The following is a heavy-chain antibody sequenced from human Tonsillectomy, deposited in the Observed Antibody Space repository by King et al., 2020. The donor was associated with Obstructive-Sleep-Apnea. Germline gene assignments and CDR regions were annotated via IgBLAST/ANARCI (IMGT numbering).Heavy chain of an antibody. J-gene: IGHJ4*02. V-gene: IGHV4-31*03. CDR2: IYYSGST. CDR3: ARASYCGGDCYVFDY. D-gene: IGHD2-21*02. CDR1: GGSISSVGYY. Sequence: QLQESGPGLVKPSQTLSLTCTVSGGSISSVGYYWSWIRHHPRKGLEWVGYIYYSGSTYYNPSLKSRVTISIETSKNQFSLKLSSLTAADTAVYYCARASYCGGDCYVFDYWGQGTLVTVSS.